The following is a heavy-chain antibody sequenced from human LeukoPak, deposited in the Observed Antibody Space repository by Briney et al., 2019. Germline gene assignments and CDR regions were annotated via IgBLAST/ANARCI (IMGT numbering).Heavy chain of an antibody. Sequence: GGSLRLSCAASGFTFSSYSMNWVRQAPGKGLEWVSSISSSSSYIYYADSVKGRFTISRDNSKNTLYLQMNSLRAEDTAVYYCASDLYYYDSSGQTDPGTVDYWGQGTLVTVSS. CDR1: GFTFSSYS. D-gene: IGHD3-22*01. V-gene: IGHV3-21*01. J-gene: IGHJ4*02. CDR3: ASDLYYYDSSGQTDPGTVDY. CDR2: ISSSSSYI.